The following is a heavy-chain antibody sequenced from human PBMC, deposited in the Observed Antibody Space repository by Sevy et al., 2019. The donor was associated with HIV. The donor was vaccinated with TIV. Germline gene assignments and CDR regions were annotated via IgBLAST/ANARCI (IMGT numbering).Heavy chain of an antibody. CDR3: ARAGCTKPHDY. CDR1: GFTFSKYS. D-gene: IGHD2-8*01. Sequence: GGSLRLSCAASGFTFSKYSMSWVRQPPGKGLEWVSTLSFGCGEINYADSVKGRFTISRGNSKSSVYLQMNNLRPEDTAVYYCARAGCTKPHDYWGQGTLVTVSS. CDR2: LSFGCGEI. V-gene: IGHV3-23*01. J-gene: IGHJ4*02.